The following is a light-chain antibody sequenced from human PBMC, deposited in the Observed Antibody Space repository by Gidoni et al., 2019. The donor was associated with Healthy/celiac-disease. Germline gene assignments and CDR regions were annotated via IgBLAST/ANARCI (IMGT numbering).Light chain of an antibody. Sequence: DIQMTQSPSSLSASVGDRVTITCRTSQSISSYLNWYQQKPGKAPKLLIYAASSLQSGVPSRVSGSGSGTDFTLTISSLQPEDFATYYCQQSYSTLYTFXXXTKLEIK. CDR2: AAS. V-gene: IGKV1-39*01. CDR3: QQSYSTLYT. J-gene: IGKJ2*01. CDR1: QSISSY.